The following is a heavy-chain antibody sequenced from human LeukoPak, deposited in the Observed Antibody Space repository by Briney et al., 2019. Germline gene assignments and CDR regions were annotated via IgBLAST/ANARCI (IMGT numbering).Heavy chain of an antibody. Sequence: GGSLRLSCAASGFTFSTYSMNWVRQAPGRGLEWVSSISSSSSHIYYADSVKGRFTISRDNAKNSLYLQMNSLRAEDTAVYYCARRESGSYTGAHYWGQGTLVTVSS. CDR1: GFTFSTYS. CDR2: ISSSSSHI. V-gene: IGHV3-21*01. J-gene: IGHJ4*02. CDR3: ARRESGSYTGAHY. D-gene: IGHD1-26*01.